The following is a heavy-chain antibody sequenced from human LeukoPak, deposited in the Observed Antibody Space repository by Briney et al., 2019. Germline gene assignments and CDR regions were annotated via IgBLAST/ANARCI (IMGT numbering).Heavy chain of an antibody. J-gene: IGHJ5*02. CDR3: ARDRGDWFGELLEQNWFDP. Sequence: SETLSLTCTVSGGSISSSSYYWGWIRQPPGKGLEWIGNIYYSGSTYYNPSLKSRVTISVDTSKNQFSLKLSSVTAADTAVYYCARDRGDWFGELLEQNWFDPWGQGTLVTVSS. CDR1: GGSISSSSYY. V-gene: IGHV4-39*07. CDR2: IYYSGST. D-gene: IGHD3-10*01.